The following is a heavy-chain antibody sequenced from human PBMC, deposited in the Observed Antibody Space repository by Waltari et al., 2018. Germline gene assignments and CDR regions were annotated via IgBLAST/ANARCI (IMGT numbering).Heavy chain of an antibody. V-gene: IGHV4-61*02. CDR1: GGSISSGSYY. Sequence: QVQLQESGPGLVKPSQTLSLTCTVSGGSISSGSYYWSWIRQPAGKGLEWIGRIYTSGRTNYNPSLKSRVTKSVDTSKNQFSLKLSSVTAADTAVYYCARVEGYSSSWYSFYYYGMDVWGQGTLVTVSS. D-gene: IGHD6-13*01. J-gene: IGHJ6*02. CDR2: IYTSGRT. CDR3: ARVEGYSSSWYSFYYYGMDV.